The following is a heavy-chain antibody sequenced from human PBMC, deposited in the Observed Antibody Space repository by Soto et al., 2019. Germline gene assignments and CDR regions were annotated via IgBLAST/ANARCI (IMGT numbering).Heavy chain of an antibody. CDR2: VYNSGST. CDR1: GGSVSSNY. V-gene: IGHV4-59*02. CDR3: ARYRREAVAGYTLDN. J-gene: IGHJ4*02. D-gene: IGHD6-13*01. Sequence: PSETLSLTCGVSGGSVSSNYWTWIRQPPGKGLEWIGYVYNSGSTNYNPSLKSRVTISEDTSKSQFSLKVNSMTAADTAVYYCARYRREAVAGYTLDNWGQGILVTVSS.